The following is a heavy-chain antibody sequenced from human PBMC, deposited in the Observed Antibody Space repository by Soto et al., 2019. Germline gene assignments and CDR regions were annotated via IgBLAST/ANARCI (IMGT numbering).Heavy chain of an antibody. D-gene: IGHD3-9*01. Sequence: SVKVSCKASGFTFTSSAMQWVRQARGQRLEWIGWIVVGSGNTNYAQKFQERVTITRDMSTSTAYMELSSLRSEDTAVYYCAARVSYYDILTGYYTDFDYWGQGTLVTVSS. CDR3: AARVSYYDILTGYYTDFDY. V-gene: IGHV1-58*02. J-gene: IGHJ4*02. CDR2: IVVGSGNT. CDR1: GFTFTSSA.